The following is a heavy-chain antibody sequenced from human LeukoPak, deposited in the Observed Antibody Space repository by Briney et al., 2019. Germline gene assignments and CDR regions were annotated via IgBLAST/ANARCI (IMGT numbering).Heavy chain of an antibody. D-gene: IGHD6-13*01. CDR3: ARVIRAAPGKGYFDY. Sequence: PGGSLRLSCATSGFIFSTYALSWVRQAPGKGLEWASSISGSGGSTYQADSVKGRFTISRDSSKNTLYLQMNSLRAEDTAIYYCARVIRAAPGKGYFDYWGQGTLVTVSS. CDR2: ISGSGGST. V-gene: IGHV3-23*01. CDR1: GFIFSTYA. J-gene: IGHJ4*02.